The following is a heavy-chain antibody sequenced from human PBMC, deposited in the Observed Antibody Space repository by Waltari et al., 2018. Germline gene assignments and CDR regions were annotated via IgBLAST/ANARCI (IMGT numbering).Heavy chain of an antibody. D-gene: IGHD2-15*01. CDR2: ISGSGDIT. CDR1: GFTFSSRV. CDR3: VTSHGGQVYACDC. Sequence: EVQLLESGGDLVQSGGSLRLSCAASGFTFSSRVMSWVRQAPGNGPEWFSGISGSGDITSYADSVKGRFTISRDNSKNTLYLQMNSLRAGDTALYYCVTSHGGQVYACDCWGQGTLVTVSS. J-gene: IGHJ4*02. V-gene: IGHV3-23*01.